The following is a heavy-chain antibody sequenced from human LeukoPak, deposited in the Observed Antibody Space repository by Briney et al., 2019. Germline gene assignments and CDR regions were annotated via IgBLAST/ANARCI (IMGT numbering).Heavy chain of an antibody. D-gene: IGHD5-18*01. CDR3: ARDLSRNTAMVLDWFDP. Sequence: SVKVSCKASGGTFGSYAISWVRQAPGQGLEWMGGIIPIFGTANYAQNLQGRVTMTTDTSTSTAYMELRSLRSDDTAVYYCARDLSRNTAMVLDWFDPWGQGTLVTVSS. CDR2: IIPIFGTA. CDR1: GGTFGSYA. V-gene: IGHV1-69*05. J-gene: IGHJ5*02.